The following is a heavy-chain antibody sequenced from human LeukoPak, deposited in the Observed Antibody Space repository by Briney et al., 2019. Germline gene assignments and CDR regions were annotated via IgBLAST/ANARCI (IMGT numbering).Heavy chain of an antibody. J-gene: IGHJ3*02. CDR3: ATLDRTTDAFDI. D-gene: IGHD1-1*01. CDR2: IYYSGST. CDR1: GGSISSSSHY. Sequence: SETLSLTCTVSGGSISSSSHYWGWIRQPPGKGLEWIGSIYYSGSTYYNPSLKSRVTISVDTSKNQFSLKLSSVTAADTAAYYCATLDRTTDAFDIWGQGTMVTVSS. V-gene: IGHV4-39*01.